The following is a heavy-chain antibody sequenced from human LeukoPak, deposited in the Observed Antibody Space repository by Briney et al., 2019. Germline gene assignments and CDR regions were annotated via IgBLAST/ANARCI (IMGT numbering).Heavy chain of an antibody. D-gene: IGHD5-24*01. CDR3: ARAFADGYNSSPFDY. Sequence: AGGSLRLSCAASGFTFSSYSMNWVRQAPGKGLEWVSSISSSSSYIYYADSVKGRFTISRDNAKNSLYLQMNSLRAEDTAVYYCARAFADGYNSSPFDYWGQGTLVTVSS. CDR1: GFTFSSYS. CDR2: ISSSSSYI. V-gene: IGHV3-21*01. J-gene: IGHJ4*02.